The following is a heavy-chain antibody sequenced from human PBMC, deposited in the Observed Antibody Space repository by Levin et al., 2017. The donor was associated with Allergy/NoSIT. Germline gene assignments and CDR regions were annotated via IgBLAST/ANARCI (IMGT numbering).Heavy chain of an antibody. CDR3: ARVAGYSYGYYFDY. J-gene: IGHJ4*02. CDR1: GGSISSGGYS. Sequence: SETLSLTCAVSGGSISSGGYSWSWIRQPPGKGLEWIGNIYLSGSTNDNPSLKSRVTMSVDRSKNQFSLKPSYVTAAYTAVYYCARVAGYSYGYYFDYWGPGTLVTVSS. D-gene: IGHD5-18*01. CDR2: IYLSGST. V-gene: IGHV4-30-2*01.